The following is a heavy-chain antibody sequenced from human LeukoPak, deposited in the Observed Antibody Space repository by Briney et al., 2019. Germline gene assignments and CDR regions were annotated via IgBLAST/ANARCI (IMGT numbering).Heavy chain of an antibody. V-gene: IGHV4-34*01. J-gene: IGHJ4*02. CDR3: ARGRYFDY. Sequence: PSETLSLTCAVYGGSFSGYYWSWIRQPPGQGLEWIGEINHSGSTNYNPSLKSRVTISVDTSKNQFSLKLSSVTAADTAVYYCARGRYFDYWGQGTLVTVSS. CDR1: GGSFSGYY. CDR2: INHSGST.